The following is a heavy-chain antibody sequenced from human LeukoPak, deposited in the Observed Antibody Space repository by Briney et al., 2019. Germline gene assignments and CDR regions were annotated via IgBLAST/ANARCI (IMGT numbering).Heavy chain of an antibody. V-gene: IGHV3-30*01. CDR1: GFIFSNYS. Sequence: PGGSLRLSCAASGFIFSNYSMHWVRQAPGKGLEWVALISSDGSNTYHADSVKGRFSISRDNRKTTLYLTLNSLRAEDTSVYSCARDSAYWYDSGSSGPHYFDYWGQGNLVTVSS. J-gene: IGHJ4*02. CDR3: ARDSAYWYDSGSSGPHYFDY. CDR2: ISSDGSNT. D-gene: IGHD3-10*01.